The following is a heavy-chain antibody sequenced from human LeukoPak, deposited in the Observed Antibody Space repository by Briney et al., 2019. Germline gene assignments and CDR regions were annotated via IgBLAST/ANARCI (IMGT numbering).Heavy chain of an antibody. CDR3: ARDVGAGDY. J-gene: IGHJ4*02. Sequence: GGSLRLSCEASGFIFGNYWMSWVRQAPGKGLEWVANIKQDGSEKYYVDSVKGRFTISRDNAKNSLYLQMNSLRAEDTAVYYCARDVGAGDYWGQGTLVTVSS. V-gene: IGHV3-7*01. CDR2: IKQDGSEK. D-gene: IGHD1-26*01. CDR1: GFIFGNYW.